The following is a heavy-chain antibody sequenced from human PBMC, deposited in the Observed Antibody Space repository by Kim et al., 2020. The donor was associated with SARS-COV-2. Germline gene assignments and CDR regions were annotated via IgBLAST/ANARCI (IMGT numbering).Heavy chain of an antibody. Sequence: GGSLRLSCAASGFTFSSYGMHWVRQAPGKGLEWVAVIWYDGSNKYYADSVKGRFTISRDNSKNTLYLQMNSLIAEDTAVYYCARGARYYSYYYGMDVWGQGTTVTVSS. J-gene: IGHJ6*01. CDR2: IWYDGSNK. V-gene: IGHV3-33*01. CDR1: GFTFSSYG. CDR3: ARGARYYSYYYGMDV.